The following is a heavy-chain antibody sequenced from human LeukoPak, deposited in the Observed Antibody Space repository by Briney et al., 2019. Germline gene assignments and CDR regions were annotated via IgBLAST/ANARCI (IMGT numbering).Heavy chain of an antibody. V-gene: IGHV3-53*04. J-gene: IGHJ3*02. D-gene: IGHD3-10*01. CDR3: ARELSNDAFDI. Sequence: GGSLRLSCAASGFTFSSYAMSWVRQAPGKGLEWVSVIYSGGSTYYADSVKGRFTISRHNSKNTLYLQMNSLRAEDTAVYYCARELSNDAFDIWGQGTMVTVSS. CDR2: IYSGGST. CDR1: GFTFSSYA.